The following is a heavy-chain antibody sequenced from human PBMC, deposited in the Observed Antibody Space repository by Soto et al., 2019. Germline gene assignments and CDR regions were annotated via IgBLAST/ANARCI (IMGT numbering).Heavy chain of an antibody. CDR2: IVPIVDTS. J-gene: IGHJ4*02. CDR1: GGTFSSYA. Sequence: SVKVSCKTSGGTFSSYAISWVRQAPGQGLEWMGGIVPIVDTSTYAQKFQGRVTITADESTSTVYMELSSLRSDDTAVYYCVRVVAIPGYPDNWGQRTLVTV. CDR3: VRVVAIPGYPDN. V-gene: IGHV1-69*13. D-gene: IGHD5-12*01.